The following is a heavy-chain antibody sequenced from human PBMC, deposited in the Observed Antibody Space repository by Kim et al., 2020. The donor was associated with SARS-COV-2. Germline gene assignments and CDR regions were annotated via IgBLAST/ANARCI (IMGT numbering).Heavy chain of an antibody. CDR2: INHSGST. J-gene: IGHJ4*02. Sequence: SETLSLTCAVYGGSFSGYYWSWIRQPPGKGLEWIGEINHSGSTNYNPSLKSRVTISVDTSKNQFSLKLSSVTAADTAVYYCARAGGYSYGPTSWGQGTLVTVSS. V-gene: IGHV4-34*01. CDR1: GGSFSGYY. D-gene: IGHD5-18*01. CDR3: ARAGGYSYGPTS.